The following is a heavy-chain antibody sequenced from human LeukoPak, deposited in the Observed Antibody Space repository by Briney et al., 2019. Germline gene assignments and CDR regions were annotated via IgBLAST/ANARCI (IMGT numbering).Heavy chain of an antibody. CDR2: IYNSGST. D-gene: IGHD3-3*01. Sequence: PSETLSLTCTVSGGSLSTYYWSWIRQPPGKGLEWIGYIYNSGSTNYSPSLRSRVTISVDTSKNQFSLKLSSVTAADTAVYYCARLGYYDGPRWGQGTLVTVSS. V-gene: IGHV4-59*08. CDR3: ARLGYYDGPR. J-gene: IGHJ4*02. CDR1: GGSLSTYY.